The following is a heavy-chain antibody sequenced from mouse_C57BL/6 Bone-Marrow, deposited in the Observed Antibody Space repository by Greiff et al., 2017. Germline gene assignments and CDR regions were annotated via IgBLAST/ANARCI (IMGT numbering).Heavy chain of an antibody. D-gene: IGHD1-1*01. CDR3: ARWGPLLLRYYFDY. J-gene: IGHJ2*01. V-gene: IGHV1-36*01. Sequence: EVQVVESGPVLVKPGPSVKISCKASGFTFTDYYMHWVKQSHGKSLEWIGLVYPYNGGTSYNQKFKGKATLTVYTSSSTAYMELNSLTSEDSAVYYCARWGPLLLRYYFDYWGQGTTLTVSS. CDR2: VYPYNGGT. CDR1: GFTFTDYY.